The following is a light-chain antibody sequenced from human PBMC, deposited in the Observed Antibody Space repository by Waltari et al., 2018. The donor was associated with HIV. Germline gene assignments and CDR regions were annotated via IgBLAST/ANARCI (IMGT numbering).Light chain of an antibody. J-gene: IGLJ1*01. Sequence: QSVLTQPPSASGTPGQRVTITCSGSSSNMGRNYVYWYQQLPGTAPKLLIFRNNQRPSGVPDRFSGSKSGTSASLAISGLRSEDEAEYYCAAWDDSLSGYVFGTGTKVTVL. CDR3: AAWDDSLSGYV. CDR2: RNN. CDR1: SSNMGRNY. V-gene: IGLV1-47*01.